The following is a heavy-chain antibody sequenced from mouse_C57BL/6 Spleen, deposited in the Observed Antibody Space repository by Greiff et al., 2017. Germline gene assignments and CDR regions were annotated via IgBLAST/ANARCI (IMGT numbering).Heavy chain of an antibody. D-gene: IGHD1-1*01. V-gene: IGHV1-81*01. J-gene: IGHJ3*01. CDR3: ARFITTVVDPAGFAY. CDR1: GYTFTSYG. CDR2: IYPRSGNT. Sequence: QVQLQQSGAELARPGASVKLSCKASGYTFTSYGISWVKQRTGQGLEWIGEIYPRSGNTYYNEKFKGKATLTADKSSSTAYMELRSLTSVDSAVYVCARFITTVVDPAGFAYRGQGTLVTVSA.